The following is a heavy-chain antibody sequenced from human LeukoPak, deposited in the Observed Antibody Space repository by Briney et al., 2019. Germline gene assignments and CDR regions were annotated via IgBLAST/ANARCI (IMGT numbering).Heavy chain of an antibody. J-gene: IGHJ2*01. Sequence: SETLSLTCTVSGASISNYYWGWIRQPPGKGLEWIGYIYYNGNTNYNPSLESRVTISADTSKNQFSLQLSSVTAADTAVYYCAKPYASWHSSGRYRQPKXXXFDLWGRGTLVTVSS. CDR1: GASISNYY. D-gene: IGHD3-22*01. CDR3: AKPYASWHSSGRYRQPKXXXFDL. CDR2: IYYNGNT. V-gene: IGHV4-59*08.